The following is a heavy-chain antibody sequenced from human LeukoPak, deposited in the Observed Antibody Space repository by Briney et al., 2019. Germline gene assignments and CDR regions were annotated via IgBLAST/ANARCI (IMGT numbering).Heavy chain of an antibody. J-gene: IGHJ4*02. CDR1: GFTFSRYA. CDR3: ARSWTPVIGSRLPCAR. V-gene: IGHV3-64*02. CDR2: ISANGGTT. D-gene: IGHD2-21*01. Sequence: GGSLRLLCAASGFTFSRYALHWVRQAPGKGLEYVSAISANGGTTYYADSVKGRFTISRDNSKNTLHLQMGSLRTEDMGVYYCARSWTPVIGSRLPCARWGPGCLVTVSS.